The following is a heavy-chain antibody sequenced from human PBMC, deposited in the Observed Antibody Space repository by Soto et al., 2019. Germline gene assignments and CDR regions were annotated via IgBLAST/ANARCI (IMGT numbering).Heavy chain of an antibody. CDR3: ARGSTDSYPGSRSFDF. V-gene: IGHV3-23*01. J-gene: IGHJ4*02. CDR1: GITFVSRA. CDR2: ITDSGGDA. Sequence: EVQLLESGGDLVQPGGSLRLSCVASGITFVSRAMSWVRQAPGEGLEWVSSITDSGGDAKYADSVRGRITISRDNSKNTRYLQMSSLRAEDSAVYYCARGSTDSYPGSRSFDFWGRGTLVTVSS. D-gene: IGHD3-10*01.